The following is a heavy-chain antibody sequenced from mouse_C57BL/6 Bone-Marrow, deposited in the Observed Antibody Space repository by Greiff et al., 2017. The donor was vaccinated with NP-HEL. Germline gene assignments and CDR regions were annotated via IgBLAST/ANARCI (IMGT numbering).Heavy chain of an antibody. CDR3: ARGGLRPGNYFDY. CDR1: GYTFTSYW. CDR2: IYPSDSET. V-gene: IGHV1-61*01. Sequence: QVQLQQPGAELVRPGSSVKLSCKASGYTFTSYWMDWVKQRPGQGLEWIGNIYPSDSETHYNQKFKDKATLTVDKSSSTAYMQLSSLTSEDSAVYYCARGGLRPGNYFDYWGQGTTLTVSS. J-gene: IGHJ2*01. D-gene: IGHD2-2*01.